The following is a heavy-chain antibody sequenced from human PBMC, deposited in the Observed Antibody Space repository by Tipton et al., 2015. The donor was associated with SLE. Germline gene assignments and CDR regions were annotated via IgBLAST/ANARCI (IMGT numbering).Heavy chain of an antibody. CDR2: IYYSGST. Sequence: TLSLTCTVSGGSIGSYYWSWIRQPPGKGLEWIGYIYYSGSTNYNPSLKSRVTISVDTSKNQFSLKLSSVTAADTAVYYCARGGAEGLWFRESSVAFDIWGQGSMVTVSS. CDR3: ARGGAEGLWFRESSVAFDI. J-gene: IGHJ3*02. V-gene: IGHV4-59*01. CDR1: GGSIGSYY. D-gene: IGHD3-10*01.